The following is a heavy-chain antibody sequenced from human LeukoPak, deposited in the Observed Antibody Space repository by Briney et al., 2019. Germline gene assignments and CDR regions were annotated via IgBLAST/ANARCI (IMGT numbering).Heavy chain of an antibody. CDR2: IYYSGST. D-gene: IGHD3-22*01. CDR1: GGSISSYY. Sequence: SETLSLTCTVSGGSISSYYWSWIRQPPGKGLEWIGYIYYSGSTNYNPSLKSRVTISVDKSKNQFSLKLSSVTAADTAVYYCARGGGGYYYDSSGYKYYFDYWGQGTLVTVSS. J-gene: IGHJ4*02. V-gene: IGHV4-59*12. CDR3: ARGGGGYYYDSSGYKYYFDY.